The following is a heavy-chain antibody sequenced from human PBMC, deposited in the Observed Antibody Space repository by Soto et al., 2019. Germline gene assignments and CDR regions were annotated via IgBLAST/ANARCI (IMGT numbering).Heavy chain of an antibody. CDR3: AKLAPDVDTAMVTSYYYGMDV. D-gene: IGHD5-18*01. CDR2: ISGSGGST. V-gene: IGHV3-23*01. J-gene: IGHJ6*02. Sequence: GGSLRLSCAASGFTFGGYAVSWVRQAPGKGLEWVSAISGSGGSTYYADSVKGRFTISRDNSKNTLYLQMNSLRAEDTAVYYCAKLAPDVDTAMVTSYYYGMDVWGQGTTVTVSS. CDR1: GFTFGGYA.